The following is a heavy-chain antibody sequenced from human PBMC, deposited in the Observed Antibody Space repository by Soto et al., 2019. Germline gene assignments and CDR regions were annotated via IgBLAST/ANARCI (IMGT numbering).Heavy chain of an antibody. Sequence: QVQLVQSRAEVRKPGASVKVSCNVTGYTFSGHYLHWVRQAPRQGLEWMGWINPKSGCTNYAQKFQDRVTMTADTAVSAASMELTSLRYDDTAVFYCARGLYSSPAHCLDSWGQGTLVTVSS. V-gene: IGHV1-2*02. CDR2: INPKSGCT. CDR3: ARGLYSSPAHCLDS. J-gene: IGHJ4*02. D-gene: IGHD6-13*01. CDR1: GYTFSGHY.